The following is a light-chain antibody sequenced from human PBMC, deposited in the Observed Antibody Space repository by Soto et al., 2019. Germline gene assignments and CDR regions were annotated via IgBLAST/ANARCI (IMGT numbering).Light chain of an antibody. Sequence: QSVLTQPPSASGTPGQRVTISCSGSSSNIGSHYVYWYQQLPRTAPKLLIYRNNQRSSGVPDRFSGSKSGTSASLAIGGLRSEDEADYYCAAWDDSLSGGVFGGGTKLTVL. CDR1: SSNIGSHY. CDR2: RNN. V-gene: IGLV1-47*01. CDR3: AAWDDSLSGGV. J-gene: IGLJ3*02.